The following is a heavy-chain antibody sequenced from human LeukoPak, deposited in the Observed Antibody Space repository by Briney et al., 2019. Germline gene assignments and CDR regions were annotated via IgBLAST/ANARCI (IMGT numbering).Heavy chain of an antibody. CDR3: ATTVNAEDFGVVITKGIGDV. J-gene: IGHJ6*04. D-gene: IGHD3-3*01. V-gene: IGHV3-21*04. CDR2: ISSSSTYR. CDR1: GFTFSSYS. Sequence: PGGSLRLSCAASGFTFSSYSMSWVRQAPGKGLEWVSSISSSSTYRYYAASVKGRFTISRDNSKNTLYLQMNSLRAEDTAVYYCATTVNAEDFGVVITKGIGDVWGKGTTVTVSS.